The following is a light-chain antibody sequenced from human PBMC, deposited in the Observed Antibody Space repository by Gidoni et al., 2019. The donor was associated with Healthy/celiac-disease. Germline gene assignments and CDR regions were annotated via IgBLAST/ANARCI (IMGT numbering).Light chain of an antibody. J-gene: IGKJ1*01. CDR3: QQYYSTPWT. Sequence: DIVMTQSPDSLAVSLGERATINCKSSQSVLYRSNNKNYLAWYQQKPGQPPKLLIYWASTRESGVPDRFSVSGSGTDFTLTISSLQAEDVAVYYCQQYYSTPWTFGQGTKVEIK. CDR2: WAS. V-gene: IGKV4-1*01. CDR1: QSVLYRSNNKNY.